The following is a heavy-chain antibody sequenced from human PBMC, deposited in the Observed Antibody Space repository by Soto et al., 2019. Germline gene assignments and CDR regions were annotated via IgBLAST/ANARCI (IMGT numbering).Heavy chain of an antibody. D-gene: IGHD3-3*01. CDR2: IYPGDSDT. CDR3: ARQNSGYYDFWSGYYGPYGMDV. V-gene: IGHV5-51*01. Sequence: GESLKISCKGSGYSFTSYWIGWVRQMPGKGLEWMGIIYPGDSDTRYSPSFQGQVTISADKSISTAYLQWSSLKASDTAMYYCARQNSGYYDFWSGYYGPYGMDVWGQGTTVTVSS. J-gene: IGHJ6*02. CDR1: GYSFTSYW.